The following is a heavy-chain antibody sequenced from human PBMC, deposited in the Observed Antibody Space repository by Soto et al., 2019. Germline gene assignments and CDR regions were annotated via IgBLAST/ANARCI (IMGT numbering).Heavy chain of an antibody. CDR2: ISYDGTNK. Sequence: QVQLVESGGGVVQPGRSLRLSCAASGFPFTSYGMHWVREGPGKGLEWLAVISYDGTNKFYADSVKGRFTISRDNSKNTLYLQMNSLIPEDTALYYCVGGQFYFDYRGQGTLVIVSS. CDR1: GFPFTSYG. CDR3: VGGQFYFDY. V-gene: IGHV3-30*03. J-gene: IGHJ4*02. D-gene: IGHD3-10*01.